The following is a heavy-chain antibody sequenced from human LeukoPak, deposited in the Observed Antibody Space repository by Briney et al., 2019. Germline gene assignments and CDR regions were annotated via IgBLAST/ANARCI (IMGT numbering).Heavy chain of an antibody. Sequence: SETLSLTCTVSGDWIRQPPGKGLEWLGYIYYSESTNYNPSLKSRVTISVHTSKNQFSLKLSSVTAADTAVYYCAGSGNYYYYYMDVWGKGTTVTVSS. J-gene: IGHJ6*03. CDR3: AGSGNYYYYYMDV. V-gene: IGHV4-59*01. CDR2: IYYSEST. CDR1: GD.